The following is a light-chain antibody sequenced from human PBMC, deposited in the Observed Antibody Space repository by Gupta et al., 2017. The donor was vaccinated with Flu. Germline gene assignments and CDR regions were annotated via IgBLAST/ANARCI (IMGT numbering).Light chain of an antibody. J-gene: IGLJ2*01. CDR3: YVWESRSGRPA. V-gene: IGLV3-21*01. Sequence: GTAASIPGSGNNVGSSSVHWYQQKPGQAHVLRILDDDDRPSGIPKRFSCSDSGNTGKLALSRVGAEDEDDDVYYVWESRSGRPAFGGGTKLTVL. CDR1: NVGSSS. CDR2: DDD.